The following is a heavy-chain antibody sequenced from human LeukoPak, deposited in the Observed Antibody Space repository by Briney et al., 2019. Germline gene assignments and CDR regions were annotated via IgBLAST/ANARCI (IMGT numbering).Heavy chain of an antibody. Sequence: SETLSLTCTVSGGSISSSSYYWGWIRQPPGKGLEWIGSIYYSGSTNYNPSLKSRVTISVDTSKNQFSLKLSSVTAADTAVYYCATGGGYSYGLFDYWGQGTLVTVSS. CDR3: ATGGGYSYGLFDY. D-gene: IGHD5-18*01. CDR1: GGSISSSSYY. J-gene: IGHJ4*02. CDR2: IYYSGST. V-gene: IGHV4-39*07.